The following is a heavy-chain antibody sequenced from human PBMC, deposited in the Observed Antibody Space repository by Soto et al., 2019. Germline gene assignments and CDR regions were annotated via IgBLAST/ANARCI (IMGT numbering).Heavy chain of an antibody. CDR3: ASLHDSSGYNPRSAFDI. V-gene: IGHV1-69*02. J-gene: IGHJ3*02. Sequence: QVQLVQSGAEVKKPGSSVKVSCKASGGTFSSYTISWVRQAPGQGLEWMGRIIPILGIANYAQKFQGRVTNTADKSTSTSYMELSSLRSEDTAVYYCASLHDSSGYNPRSAFDIWGQGTMVTVSS. CDR1: GGTFSSYT. D-gene: IGHD3-22*01. CDR2: IIPILGIA.